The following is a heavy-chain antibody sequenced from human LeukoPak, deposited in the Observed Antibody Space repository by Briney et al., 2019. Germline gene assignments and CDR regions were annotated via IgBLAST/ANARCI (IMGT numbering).Heavy chain of an antibody. CDR3: AKWSGNRPLYYFDY. V-gene: IGHV3-30*18. D-gene: IGHD3-3*01. Sequence: GTSLRLSCATSGFTFTSFGMHWVRQASGKGLEWVAAISSFDGNSKYYADSVKGRFTISRDNSKNTVYLQMNSLRADDTAVYYCAKWSGNRPLYYFDYWGQGTLVTVSS. J-gene: IGHJ4*02. CDR1: GFTFTSFG. CDR2: ISSFDGNSK.